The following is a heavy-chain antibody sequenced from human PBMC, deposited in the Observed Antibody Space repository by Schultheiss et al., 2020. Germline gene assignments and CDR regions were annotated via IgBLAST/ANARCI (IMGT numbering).Heavy chain of an antibody. J-gene: IGHJ6*02. CDR3: ARVDDFLNFGMDV. Sequence: GESLKISCAASGFTFSSYSMNWVRQAPGKGLEWVSYISSTSSTIYYADSVKGRFTISRDNAKNTLYLQMNSLRDEDTAVYYCARVDDFLNFGMDVWGQGTTVNVSS. D-gene: IGHD3/OR15-3a*01. V-gene: IGHV3-48*02. CDR1: GFTFSSYS. CDR2: ISSTSSTI.